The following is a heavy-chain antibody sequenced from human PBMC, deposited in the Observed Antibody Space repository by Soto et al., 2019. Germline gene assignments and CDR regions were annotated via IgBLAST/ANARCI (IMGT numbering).Heavy chain of an antibody. D-gene: IGHD2-15*01. CDR1: GGSISTTNYY. CDR2: IYYSGST. Sequence: SEPLSLTCTVSGGSISTTNYYWGWIRQPPGKGLEWIGTIYYSGSTYYNPSLKSRVTVSVDTSKNQFSLKLTSVTAADTAVYYCAKSLSFSRIPNWFDPWGQGTLVTVSS. V-gene: IGHV4-39*01. J-gene: IGHJ5*02. CDR3: AKSLSFSRIPNWFDP.